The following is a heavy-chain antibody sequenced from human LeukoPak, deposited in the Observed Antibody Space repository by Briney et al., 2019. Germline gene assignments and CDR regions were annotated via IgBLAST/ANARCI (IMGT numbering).Heavy chain of an antibody. J-gene: IGHJ6*04. V-gene: IGHV4-61*01. CDR2: IYYSGST. CDR1: GGSVSSGSYY. D-gene: IGHD3-10*01. Sequence: SETLSLTCTVSGGSVSSGSYYWSWIRQPPGKGLEWIGYIYYSGSTNYNPSLKSRVTISVDTSKNQFSLKLSSVTAADTAVYYCARERVYGSGSCSDYYGMDVWGKGTTVTVSS. CDR3: ARERVYGSGSCSDYYGMDV.